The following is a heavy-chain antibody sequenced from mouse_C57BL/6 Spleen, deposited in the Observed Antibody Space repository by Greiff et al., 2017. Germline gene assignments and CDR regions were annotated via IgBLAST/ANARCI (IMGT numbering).Heavy chain of an antibody. J-gene: IGHJ1*03. Sequence: LQESGPELVKPGASVKISCTASGYAFSSSWLNWVKQRPGKGLEWIGRIYPGDGDTNYNGKFKGKATLTADKSSSTAYMQLSSLTSEDSAVYFCATYYGSSYWYFDVWGTGTTVTVSS. CDR3: ATYYGSSYWYFDV. V-gene: IGHV1-82*01. CDR1: GYAFSSSW. D-gene: IGHD1-1*01. CDR2: IYPGDGDT.